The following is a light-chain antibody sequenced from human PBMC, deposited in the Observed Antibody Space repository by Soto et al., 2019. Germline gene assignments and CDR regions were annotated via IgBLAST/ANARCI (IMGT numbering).Light chain of an antibody. Sequence: DIQMTQSPSSVSASVGDRVSITCRASQGISNWLAWYQQKPGRAPKLLIYTGSSLQSGVPSRFSGTGSGTDFTLTISSLQPEDVAPYYCQQANSFPIPFGGGTKVEIK. J-gene: IGKJ4*01. CDR2: TGS. V-gene: IGKV1-12*01. CDR1: QGISNW. CDR3: QQANSFPIP.